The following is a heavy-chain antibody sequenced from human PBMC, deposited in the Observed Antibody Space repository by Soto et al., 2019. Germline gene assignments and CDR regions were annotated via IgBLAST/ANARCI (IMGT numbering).Heavy chain of an antibody. CDR1: GYSFTSYW. D-gene: IGHD2-21*02. J-gene: IGHJ6*02. CDR2: IDPSDSYT. CDR3: ARQGYCGGDCYLGAYYYGMDV. Sequence: GESLKISCKGSGYSFTSYWISWVRQMPGKGLEWMGRIDPSDSYTNYSPSFQGHVTISADKSISTAYLQWSSLKASDTAMYYCARQGYCGGDCYLGAYYYGMDVWGQGTTVTVSS. V-gene: IGHV5-10-1*01.